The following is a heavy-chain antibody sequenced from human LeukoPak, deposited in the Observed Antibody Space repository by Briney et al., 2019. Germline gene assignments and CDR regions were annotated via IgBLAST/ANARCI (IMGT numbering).Heavy chain of an antibody. V-gene: IGHV1-2*02. Sequence: ASVKVSCKASGYTFTGYYIHWVRQAPGQGLEWMGWINLNSGGTYYAQSFQGRVTMTRDTSISTAYMELSRLRSDDTAVYYCARAALGVWFGEPLGGPTEYWGQGTLVTVPS. CDR1: GYTFTGYY. D-gene: IGHD3-10*01. CDR3: ARAALGVWFGEPLGGPTEY. CDR2: INLNSGGT. J-gene: IGHJ4*02.